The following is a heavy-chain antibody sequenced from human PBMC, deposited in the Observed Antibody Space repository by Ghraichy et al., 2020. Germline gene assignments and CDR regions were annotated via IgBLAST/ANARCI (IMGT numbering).Heavy chain of an antibody. CDR3: ARAAEWAAAGTPFYY. V-gene: IGHV3-7*01. D-gene: IGHD6-13*01. Sequence: GSLRLSCAASGFTFSSYWMSWVRQAPGKGLEWVANIKQDGSEKYYVDSVKGRFTISRDNAKNSLYLQMNSLRAEDTAVYYCARAAEWAAAGTPFYYWGQGTLVTVSS. J-gene: IGHJ4*02. CDR2: IKQDGSEK. CDR1: GFTFSSYW.